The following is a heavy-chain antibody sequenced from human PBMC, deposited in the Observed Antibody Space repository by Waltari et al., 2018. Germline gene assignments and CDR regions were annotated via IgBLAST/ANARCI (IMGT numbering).Heavy chain of an antibody. CDR2: IYYSGST. CDR3: ARLSVVVPAAMSFDY. V-gene: IGHV4-39*01. J-gene: IGHJ4*02. D-gene: IGHD2-2*01. CDR1: GGSISSSSYY. Sequence: QLQLQESGPGLVKPSETLSRTCTVSGGSISSSSYYWGCIRRPPGKGLEWIGSIYYSGSTSDNPSLKSRVIISVDTSKNQFSLKLSSVTAADTAVYYCARLSVVVPAAMSFDYWGQGTLVTVSS.